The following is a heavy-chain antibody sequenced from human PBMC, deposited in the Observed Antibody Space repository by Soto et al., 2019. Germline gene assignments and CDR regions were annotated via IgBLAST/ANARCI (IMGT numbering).Heavy chain of an antibody. CDR3: AKARGMNYYSGTDV. Sequence: SLRLSCASSGFTFSSYAMSWVRQAPGRGLEWVSAISGSGDSTYYADSVKGRFTISRDNSKNTLYLLLNSLRVEDTAVYYCAKARGMNYYSGTDVWGQGTTVTVSS. CDR2: ISGSGDST. CDR1: GFTFSSYA. J-gene: IGHJ6*02. D-gene: IGHD3-10*01. V-gene: IGHV3-23*01.